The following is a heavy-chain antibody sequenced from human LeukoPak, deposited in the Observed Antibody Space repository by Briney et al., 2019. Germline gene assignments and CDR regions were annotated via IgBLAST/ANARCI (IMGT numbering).Heavy chain of an antibody. Sequence: GGSLRLSCAASGFTFSSYSMSWVRQAPGKGLEWVSVIYSGGSTYYADSVKGRFTISRDNSKNTLYLQMNSLRAEDTAVYYCARDYLGAIDYWGQGTLVTVSS. J-gene: IGHJ4*02. CDR1: GFTFSSYS. CDR2: IYSGGST. D-gene: IGHD1-26*01. V-gene: IGHV3-53*01. CDR3: ARDYLGAIDY.